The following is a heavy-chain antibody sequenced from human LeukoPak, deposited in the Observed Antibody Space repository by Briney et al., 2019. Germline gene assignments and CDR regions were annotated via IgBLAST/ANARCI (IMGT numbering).Heavy chain of an antibody. CDR1: GFTFSDHW. Sequence: SGGSLRLSCAASGFTFSDHWMSWVRQAPGKGLEWVANINEDGSDKYYADSVKGRFTISRDNVKNSLYLQMNSLRAEDTAVYYCARGNVAVSRDYWGQGTLATVSS. CDR3: ARGNVAVSRDY. V-gene: IGHV3-7*01. D-gene: IGHD2-15*01. CDR2: INEDGSDK. J-gene: IGHJ4*02.